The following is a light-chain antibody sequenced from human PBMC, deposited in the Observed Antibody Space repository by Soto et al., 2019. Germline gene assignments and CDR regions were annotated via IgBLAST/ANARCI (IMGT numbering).Light chain of an antibody. V-gene: IGLV1-51*02. Sequence: QSVLTQPPSVSAAPGQTVTISCSGSSSNIGDNYVSWYQHLPGTAPKLLIYETNKRPSGIPDRFSGSKSGTSATLGITGLQTGDEADYYCGTWDLSLGADVFGTGTKLTVL. CDR1: SSNIGDNY. CDR2: ETN. J-gene: IGLJ1*01. CDR3: GTWDLSLGADV.